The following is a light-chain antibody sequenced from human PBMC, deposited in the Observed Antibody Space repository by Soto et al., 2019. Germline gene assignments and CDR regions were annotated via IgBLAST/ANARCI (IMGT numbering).Light chain of an antibody. CDR3: AASDDCTHGCYV. CDR2: SNN. J-gene: IGLJ1*01. Sequence: SVLTQPPSASGTPGQRVTISCSGSSSNIGSNTVNWYQQLPGTAPKLLIYSNNQRPSGVPDRFSGPKSGTSASLAISGLQSEDEAVYDCAASDDCTHGCYVF. V-gene: IGLV1-44*01. CDR1: SSNIGSNT.